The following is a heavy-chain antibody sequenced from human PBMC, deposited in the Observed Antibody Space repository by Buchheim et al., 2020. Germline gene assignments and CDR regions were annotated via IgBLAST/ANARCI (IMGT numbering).Heavy chain of an antibody. Sequence: QFLESGGTLVQPGGSLRLSCAASGFTFSSYDMNWVRQAPGKGLEWLSAISSGGGLTFYPDSVRGRFTVSRDNSMDTLYLQIDSLRTEDTAVYFCARKGPVGSGYYPLDYWGQGTL. CDR3: ARKGPVGSGYYPLDY. D-gene: IGHD3-22*01. J-gene: IGHJ4*02. CDR2: ISSGGGLT. V-gene: IGHV3-23*01. CDR1: GFTFSSYD.